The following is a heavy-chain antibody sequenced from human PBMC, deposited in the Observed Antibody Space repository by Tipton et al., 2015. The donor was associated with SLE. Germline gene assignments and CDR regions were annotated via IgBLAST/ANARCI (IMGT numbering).Heavy chain of an antibody. V-gene: IGHV6-1*01. CDR1: GDSVSSNSAA. D-gene: IGHD3-9*01. J-gene: IGHJ4*02. Sequence: GLVKPSQTLSLTCAISGDSVSSNSAAWNWIRQSPSRGLEWLGRTYYRSKWYNDYAVSVKSRITINPDTSKNQFSLQLNSVTPEDTAVYYCASETYYDILTGYYRGGYWGQGTLVTVSS. CDR3: ASETYYDILTGYYRGGY. CDR2: TYYRSKWYN.